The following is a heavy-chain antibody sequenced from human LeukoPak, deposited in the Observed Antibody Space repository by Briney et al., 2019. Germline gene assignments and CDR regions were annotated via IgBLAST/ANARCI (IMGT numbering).Heavy chain of an antibody. CDR1: GYSFTSYW. Sequence: GESLKISCKGSGYSFTSYWIGWVRQMPRKGLEWMGIIYPGDSDTRYSPSFQGQVSISADKSINIAYLQWSSVKASDAAMYYCATGGSSGPFDYWGQGTLVTVSS. CDR2: IYPGDSDT. V-gene: IGHV5-51*01. D-gene: IGHD6-19*01. CDR3: ATGGSSGPFDY. J-gene: IGHJ4*02.